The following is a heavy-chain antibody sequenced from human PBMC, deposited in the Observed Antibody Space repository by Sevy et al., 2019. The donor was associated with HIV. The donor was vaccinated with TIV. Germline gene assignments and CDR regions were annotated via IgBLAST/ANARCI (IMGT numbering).Heavy chain of an antibody. D-gene: IGHD1-7*01. CDR3: AREVTGTTYGFDP. Sequence: ASVKVSCKASGGTFSSHAISWVRQAPGQGLEWMGGIIPIYGTINYAQKFQGRVTIIADESTSTVYMVLSSLRPDDAAVYYCAREVTGTTYGFDPWGQGTLVTVSS. CDR1: GGTFSSHA. CDR2: IIPIYGTI. V-gene: IGHV1-69*13. J-gene: IGHJ5*02.